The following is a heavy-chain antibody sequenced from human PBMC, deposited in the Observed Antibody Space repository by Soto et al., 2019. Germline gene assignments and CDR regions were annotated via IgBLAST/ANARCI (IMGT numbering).Heavy chain of an antibody. J-gene: IGHJ6*02. Sequence: QVQLVESGGGLVKPGGSLRLSCAASGFTFSDYYMTWIRQAPGKGLEWVSYISSVTNTIYYADSVRGRFTISRDNVMDSLYLQTNSLRAEDTAVYYCARVGQDYYYGMDVWGQGTTVTFSS. CDR1: GFTFSDYY. V-gene: IGHV3-11*01. CDR2: ISSVTNTI. D-gene: IGHD1-26*01. CDR3: ARVGQDYYYGMDV.